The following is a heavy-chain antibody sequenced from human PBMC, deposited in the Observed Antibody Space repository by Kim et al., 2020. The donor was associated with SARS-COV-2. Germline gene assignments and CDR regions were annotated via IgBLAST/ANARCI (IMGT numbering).Heavy chain of an antibody. CDR1: GFTFSNYY. Sequence: ASVKVSCKASGFTFSNYYMHWVRQAPGQGLEWMGIIYPTGRTTSYARRFQDRVTMTRDTSTSTVYMELTNLRSEDTAVYYCARDPHGEDFFDNWGQGTLVTVSS. CDR2: IYPTGRTT. V-gene: IGHV1-46*01. D-gene: IGHD2-21*01. CDR3: ARDPHGEDFFDN. J-gene: IGHJ4*02.